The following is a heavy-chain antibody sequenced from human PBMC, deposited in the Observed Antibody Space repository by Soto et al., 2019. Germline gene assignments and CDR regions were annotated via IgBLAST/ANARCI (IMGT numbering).Heavy chain of an antibody. D-gene: IGHD3-10*01. Sequence: PSETLSLTCAVYGGSFSGYYWSWIRQPPGKGLEWIGEINHSGSTNYNPSLKSRVTISVDTSKNQFSLKLSSVTAADTAVYYCARAFGEPAGGGYYFDYWGQGTLVTVSS. CDR3: ARAFGEPAGGGYYFDY. J-gene: IGHJ4*02. CDR2: INHSGST. V-gene: IGHV4-34*01. CDR1: GGSFSGYY.